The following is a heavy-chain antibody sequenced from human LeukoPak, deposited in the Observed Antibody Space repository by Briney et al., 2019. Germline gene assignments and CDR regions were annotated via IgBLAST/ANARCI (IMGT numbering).Heavy chain of an antibody. CDR1: GGSFSGYY. Sequence: SETLSLTCAVCGGSFSGYYWSWIRQPPGKGLEWIGEINHSGSTNYNPPLKSRVTISVDTSKNQFSLKLSSVTAADTAVYYCARVVRVRGSYRSYNWFDPWGQGTLVTVSS. CDR3: ARVVRVRGSYRSYNWFDP. V-gene: IGHV4-34*01. D-gene: IGHD3-16*02. J-gene: IGHJ5*02. CDR2: INHSGST.